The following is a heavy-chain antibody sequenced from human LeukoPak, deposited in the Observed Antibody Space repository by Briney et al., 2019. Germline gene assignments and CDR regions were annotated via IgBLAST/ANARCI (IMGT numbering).Heavy chain of an antibody. D-gene: IGHD3-10*01. J-gene: IGHJ4*02. CDR3: AKRNSDARGDHFDY. CDR1: GFTFSNYE. V-gene: IGHV3-48*03. Sequence: PGGSLRLSCAASGFTFSNYEMNWVRQAPGKGLEWVSYISGSGSTIYYPDSLRGRFTISRDNAKDSLYLQMNSLRAEDTAVYYCAKRNSDARGDHFDYWGQGTLVTVSS. CDR2: ISGSGSTI.